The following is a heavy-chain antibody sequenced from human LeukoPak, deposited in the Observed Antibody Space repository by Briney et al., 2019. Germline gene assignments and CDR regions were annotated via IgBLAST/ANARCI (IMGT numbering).Heavy chain of an antibody. D-gene: IGHD1-26*01. J-gene: IGHJ4*02. V-gene: IGHV3-7*04. CDR1: GFTFSSYW. CDR2: MKEDGSEK. CDR3: ARGGSHSMY. Sequence: GGSLRLSCAASGFTFSSYWMTWVRQTPGKGLEWLANMKEDGSEKNYVNSVKGRFTISRDNAKNSLYLQMSSLRAEDTAVYYCARGGSHSMYWGQGTLVTVSS.